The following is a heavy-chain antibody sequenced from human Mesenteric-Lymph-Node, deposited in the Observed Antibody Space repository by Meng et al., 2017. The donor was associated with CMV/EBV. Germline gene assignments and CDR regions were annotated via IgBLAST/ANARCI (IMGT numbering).Heavy chain of an antibody. CDR1: GGSISSYY. Sequence: SETLSLTCTVSGGSISSYYWSWIRQPPGKGLEWIGYIYYSGSTNYNPSLKSRVTISVDTSKNQFSLKLSSVTAADTAVYYCAREIYAAAGILDSWGQGTLVTVSS. CDR2: IYYSGST. CDR3: AREIYAAAGILDS. V-gene: IGHV4-59*01. D-gene: IGHD6-13*01. J-gene: IGHJ4*02.